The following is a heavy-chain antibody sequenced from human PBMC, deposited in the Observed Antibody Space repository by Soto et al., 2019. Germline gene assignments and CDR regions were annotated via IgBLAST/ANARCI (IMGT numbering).Heavy chain of an antibody. CDR1: GGFLIESY. V-gene: IGHV4-34*01. CDR2: INHVGGT. J-gene: IGHJ5*02. D-gene: IGHD3-16*01. CDR3: VRIRYQLPSSVLWLDP. Sequence: PSETLSLTCAVYGGFLIESYCSFIRHPPWKGLEWIGEINHVGGTNYNPSLKSRVTMSVDTSQNQFSLRLISVTAADTAMYFCVRIRYQLPSSVLWLDPWGQGTPVTVSS.